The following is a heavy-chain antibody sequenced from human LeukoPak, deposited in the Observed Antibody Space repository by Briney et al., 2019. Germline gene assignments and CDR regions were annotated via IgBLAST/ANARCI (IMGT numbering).Heavy chain of an antibody. CDR2: ISSSSSYI. CDR3: AKESAAYYYDSSAD. D-gene: IGHD3-22*01. CDR1: GFTFSSYS. J-gene: IGHJ4*02. Sequence: GGSLRLSCAASGFTFSSYSMNWVRQAPGKGLEWVSSISSSSSYIYYADSVKGRFTISRDNSKNTLYLQMNSLRAEDTAVYYCAKESAAYYYDSSADWGQGTLVTVSS. V-gene: IGHV3-21*04.